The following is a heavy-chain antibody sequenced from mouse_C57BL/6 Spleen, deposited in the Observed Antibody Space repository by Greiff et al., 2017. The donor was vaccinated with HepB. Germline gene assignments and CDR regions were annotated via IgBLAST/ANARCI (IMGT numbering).Heavy chain of an antibody. J-gene: IGHJ3*01. D-gene: IGHD2-3*01. CDR3: ARSKGYDGYYGAY. CDR2: INPGSGGT. Sequence: QVQLQQSGAELVRPGTSVKVSCKASGYAFTNYLIEWVKQRPGQGLEWIGVINPGSGGTNYNEKFKGKATLTADKSSSTAYMQLSSLTSEDSAVYFCARSKGYDGYYGAYWGQGTLVTVSA. CDR1: GYAFTNYL. V-gene: IGHV1-54*01.